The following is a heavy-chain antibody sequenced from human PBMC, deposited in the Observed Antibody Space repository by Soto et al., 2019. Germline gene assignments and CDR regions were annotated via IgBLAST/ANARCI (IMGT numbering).Heavy chain of an antibody. CDR2: ISGSGGTI. CDR3: AKGYCTSGVCYPDY. D-gene: IGHD2-8*01. CDR1: GFTFSGYA. V-gene: IGHV3-23*01. J-gene: IGHJ4*01. Sequence: EVQLLESGGGLVQPGGSLRLSCAASGFTFSGYAMSWVRQAPGKGLDWVSSISGSGGTIYYADSVKGRFTISRDNSKNTLLLLMNSLRAEDTAVYYCAKGYCTSGVCYPDYWGHGTLVTVSS.